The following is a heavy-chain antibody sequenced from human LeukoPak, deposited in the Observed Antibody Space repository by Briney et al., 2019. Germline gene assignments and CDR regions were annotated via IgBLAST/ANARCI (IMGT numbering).Heavy chain of an antibody. CDR2: ISGSGGST. V-gene: IGHV3-23*01. D-gene: IGHD2/OR15-2a*01. CDR1: GLSFSSYA. CDR3: AKALRYPPTYDV. J-gene: IGHJ6*04. Sequence: GGSLRLSCAASGLSFSSYAMSWVRQAPGKGLEWVSAISGSGGSTYYADSVKGRFTISRDNSKNTLYLQMNSLRAEDTAVYYCAKALRYPPTYDVWGKGTTVAVSS.